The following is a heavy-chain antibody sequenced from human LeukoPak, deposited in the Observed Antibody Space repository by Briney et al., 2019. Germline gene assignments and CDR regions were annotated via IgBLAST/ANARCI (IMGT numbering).Heavy chain of an antibody. CDR2: VNPNSGNT. D-gene: IGHD3-10*01. Sequence: ASVKVSCKASGYTFTSYDINWVRQATGQGLEWMGWVNPNSGNTGYAQKFQGRVTMTRNTSISTAYMELSSLRSEDTAVYYCARGLVRGATLDYWGQGTLVTVSS. V-gene: IGHV1-8*01. J-gene: IGHJ4*02. CDR3: ARGLVRGATLDY. CDR1: GYTFTSYD.